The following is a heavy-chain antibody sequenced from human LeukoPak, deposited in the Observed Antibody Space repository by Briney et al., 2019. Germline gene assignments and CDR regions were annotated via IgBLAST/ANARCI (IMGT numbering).Heavy chain of an antibody. CDR2: IYYSGST. Sequence: PSETLSLTYTVSGGSISSYYWSWIRQPPGKGLEWIGYIYYSGSTNYNPSLKSRVTISVDTSKNQFSLKLSSVTAADTAVYYCARGITGTSFSFSRKRTHFDYWGQGTLVTVSS. CDR3: ARGITGTSFSFSRKRTHFDY. V-gene: IGHV4-59*01. J-gene: IGHJ4*02. CDR1: GGSISSYY. D-gene: IGHD1-20*01.